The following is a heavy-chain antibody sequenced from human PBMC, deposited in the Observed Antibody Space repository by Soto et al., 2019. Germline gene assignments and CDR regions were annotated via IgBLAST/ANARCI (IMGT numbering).Heavy chain of an antibody. D-gene: IGHD3-9*01. CDR1: GGSFSGYY. CDR3: ARVRRYFDWLLQPFDY. V-gene: IGHV4-34*01. Sequence: SETLSLTCAVYGGSFSGYYWSWIRQPPGKGLEWIGEINHSGSTNYNPSLKSRVTISVDTSKNQFSLKLSSVTAADTAVYYCARVRRYFDWLLQPFDYWGQGTLVTVSS. J-gene: IGHJ4*02. CDR2: INHSGST.